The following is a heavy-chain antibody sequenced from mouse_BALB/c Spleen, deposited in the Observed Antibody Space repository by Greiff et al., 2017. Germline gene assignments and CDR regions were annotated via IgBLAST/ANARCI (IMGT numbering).Heavy chain of an antibody. CDR2: IRNKANGYTT. CDR3: AREGDV. CDR1: GFTFTAYY. V-gene: IGHV7-3*02. J-gene: IGHJ1*01. Sequence: EVMLVESGGGLVQPGGSLRLSCATSGFTFTAYYMSWVRQPPGKALEWLGFIRNKANGYTTEYSASVKGRFTISRDNSQSILYLQMNTLRAEDSAAWYCAREGDVWGEGTTVTVSA.